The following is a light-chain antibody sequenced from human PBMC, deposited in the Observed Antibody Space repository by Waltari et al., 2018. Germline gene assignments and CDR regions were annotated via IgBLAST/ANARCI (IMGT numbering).Light chain of an antibody. CDR1: QSVSSY. J-gene: IGKJ5*01. Sequence: EIVLTQFPATLSLSPGERATLSCRASQSVSSYLAWYQQKPGQAPRLLIYDSSNSATGIPARFSGSGSGTEFTLTISSLEPEDVAVYYCQQRSSWTSITFGQGTRLEIK. CDR3: QQRSSWTSIT. V-gene: IGKV3-11*01. CDR2: DSS.